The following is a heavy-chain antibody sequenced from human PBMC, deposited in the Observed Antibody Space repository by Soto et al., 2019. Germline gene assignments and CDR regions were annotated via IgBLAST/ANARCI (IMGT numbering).Heavy chain of an antibody. CDR3: ASSLGYCSGGSCYPHYSDY. J-gene: IGHJ4*02. CDR2: ISSSSSYI. CDR1: GFTFSSYS. V-gene: IGHV3-21*01. Sequence: EVQLVESGGGLVKPGGSLRLSCAASGFTFSSYSMNWVRQAPGKGLEWVSSISSSSSYIYYADSVKGRFTISRDNAKNSLYLQMNSLRAEDTAVYYCASSLGYCSGGSCYPHYSDYWGQGTLVTVSS. D-gene: IGHD2-15*01.